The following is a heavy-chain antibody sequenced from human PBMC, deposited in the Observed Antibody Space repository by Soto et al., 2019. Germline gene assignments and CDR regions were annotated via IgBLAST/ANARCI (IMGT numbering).Heavy chain of an antibody. CDR3: AKATTVTTRKDYWYFDL. CDR1: GFTFSSYA. Sequence: EVQLLESGGGLVQPGGSLRLSCAASGFTFSSYAMSWVRQAPGKGLEWVSAISGSGGSTYYADSVKGRFTISRDNSKNTLYLQMNSLRAEDTAVYYCAKATTVTTRKDYWYFDLWGRGTLVTVSS. V-gene: IGHV3-23*01. D-gene: IGHD4-17*01. J-gene: IGHJ2*01. CDR2: ISGSGGST.